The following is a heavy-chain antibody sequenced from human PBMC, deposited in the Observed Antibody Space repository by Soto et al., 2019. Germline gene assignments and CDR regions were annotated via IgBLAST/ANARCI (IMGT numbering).Heavy chain of an antibody. J-gene: IGHJ4*02. Sequence: GGSLRLSCGASGVPLSSYWMHWVRQAPGKGLVWVSRINDDGSSTSYVDSVKGRFTISRDNAKNTLYLQMTSLRVEDTAVYYCARGYCSSTSCYSVYLDDWGQGTLVTVSS. CDR2: INDDGSST. CDR1: GVPLSSYW. CDR3: ARGYCSSTSCYSVYLDD. D-gene: IGHD2-2*01. V-gene: IGHV3-74*01.